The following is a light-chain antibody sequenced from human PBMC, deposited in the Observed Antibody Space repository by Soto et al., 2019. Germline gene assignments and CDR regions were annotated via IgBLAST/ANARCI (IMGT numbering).Light chain of an antibody. CDR3: KQSYSTPRP. V-gene: IGKV1-39*01. J-gene: IGKJ2*01. CDR2: AAS. Sequence: DIQMTQSPSSLSASVGDRVTITCRASQSISSYLNWYQQKPGKAPKLLIYAASGLQSGVPSRCSGSGSGTDFNRPISSLHPEDFATYYCKQSYSTPRPLGQGTKLEIK. CDR1: QSISSY.